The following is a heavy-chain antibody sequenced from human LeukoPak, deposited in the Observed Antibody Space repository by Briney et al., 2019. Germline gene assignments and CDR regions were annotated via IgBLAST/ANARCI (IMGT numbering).Heavy chain of an antibody. V-gene: IGHV4-4*07. Sequence: SETLSLTCTVSGGSISSYYWSWIRQPAGKGLEWIGHIYTSGSTNYNPSLKSRVTMSVDTSKNQFSLKLSSVTAADTAVYYCARVQDYYDRRLGSRLDAFDIWGQGTMVTVSS. CDR1: GGSISSYY. CDR2: IYTSGST. D-gene: IGHD3-22*01. CDR3: ARVQDYYDRRLGSRLDAFDI. J-gene: IGHJ3*02.